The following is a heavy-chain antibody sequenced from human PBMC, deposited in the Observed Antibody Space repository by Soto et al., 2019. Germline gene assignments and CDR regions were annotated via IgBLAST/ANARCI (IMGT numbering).Heavy chain of an antibody. CDR1: GFTFSSYA. CDR3: AKLLTSHCCELYYYYGMDV. Sequence: GGSLRLSCAASGFTFSSYAMSWVRQAPGKGLEWVSAISGSGGSTYYADSVKGRFTISRDNSKNTLYLQMNSLRAEDTAVYYCAKLLTSHCCELYYYYGMDVWGQGTTVTVSS. D-gene: IGHD2-2*01. J-gene: IGHJ6*02. CDR2: ISGSGGST. V-gene: IGHV3-23*01.